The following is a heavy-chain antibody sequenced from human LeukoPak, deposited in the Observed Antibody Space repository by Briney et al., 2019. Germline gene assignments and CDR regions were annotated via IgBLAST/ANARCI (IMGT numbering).Heavy chain of an antibody. Sequence: GESLKISCKGSGYSFTSYWIGWGRQMPGKGLEWMGIICPGDSDTRYSPSFQGQVTISADKSISTAYLQWSSLKASDTAMYYCARTFSPVDTSMNANFDYWGQGTLVTVSS. D-gene: IGHD5-18*01. CDR1: GYSFTSYW. J-gene: IGHJ4*02. V-gene: IGHV5-51*01. CDR2: ICPGDSDT. CDR3: ARTFSPVDTSMNANFDY.